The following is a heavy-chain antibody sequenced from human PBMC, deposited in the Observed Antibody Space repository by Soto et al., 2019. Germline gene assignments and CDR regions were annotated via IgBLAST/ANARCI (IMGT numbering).Heavy chain of an antibody. CDR3: ARCPPLRVATTALYYYYGMDV. J-gene: IGHJ6*02. D-gene: IGHD5-12*01. CDR2: INSDGSST. Sequence: PGGSLRLSCAASGFTFSSYWMHWVRQAPGKGLVWVSRINSDGSSTSYADSVKGRFTISRDNAKNTLYLQMNSLRAEDTAVYYCARCPPLRVATTALYYYYGMDVWGQGTTVTVSS. CDR1: GFTFSSYW. V-gene: IGHV3-74*01.